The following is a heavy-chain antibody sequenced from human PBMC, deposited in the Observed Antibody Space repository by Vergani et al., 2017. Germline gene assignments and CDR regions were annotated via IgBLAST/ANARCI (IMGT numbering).Heavy chain of an antibody. Sequence: QVQLQESGPGLVKPSQTLSLTCTVSGGSISSDSYYWSWIRQPAGKGLEWIGRIYTSGNTNYNPSLKSRVTISADTSKNQFSLRLTSVTAADTAVYYCACGYCYRGDYWGQGTLVTVSS. CDR2: IYTSGNT. V-gene: IGHV4-61*02. J-gene: IGHJ4*02. CDR1: GGSISSDSYY. D-gene: IGHD3-22*01. CDR3: ACGYCYRGDY.